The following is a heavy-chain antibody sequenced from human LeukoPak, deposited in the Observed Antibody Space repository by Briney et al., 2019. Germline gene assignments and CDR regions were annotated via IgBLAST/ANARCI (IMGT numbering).Heavy chain of an antibody. CDR1: GYTFTGYY. Sequence: GASVKVSCKASGYTFTGYYMHWVRQAPGQGLEWMGWINPNSGGTNYAQKFQGWVTMTRDTSISTAHMELSRLRSDDTAVYYCARAVRGDYAYLDYWGQGTLVTVSS. CDR2: INPNSGGT. J-gene: IGHJ4*02. CDR3: ARAVRGDYAYLDY. V-gene: IGHV1-2*04. D-gene: IGHD4-17*01.